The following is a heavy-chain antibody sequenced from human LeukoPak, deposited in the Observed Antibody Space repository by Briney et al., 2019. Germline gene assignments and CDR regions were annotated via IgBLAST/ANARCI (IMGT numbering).Heavy chain of an antibody. D-gene: IGHD3-22*01. V-gene: IGHV4-4*07. CDR1: GGSISSYY. Sequence: SETLSLTCTVSGGSISSYYWSWIRQPAGKGLEWIGXXXXXGSXNYNPSLKSRVTMSVDTSKNQFSLKLSSVTAADTAVYYCAREINDSSGYYXDXXYYMDVWGKGTTVTVSS. CDR2: XXXXGSX. CDR3: AREINDSSGYYXDXXYYMDV. J-gene: IGHJ6*03.